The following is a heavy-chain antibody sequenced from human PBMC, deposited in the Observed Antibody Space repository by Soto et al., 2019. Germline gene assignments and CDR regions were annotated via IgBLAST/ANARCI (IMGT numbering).Heavy chain of an antibody. J-gene: IGHJ4*02. D-gene: IGHD3-16*01. CDR2: ISGGGSGA. V-gene: IGHV3-23*01. CDR1: GFTFSDHA. CDR3: AIDLWGYTH. Sequence: EVQLLESGGGLVQTGGSLRLSCTASGFTFSDHAMTWVRQAPGKGLEWLSGISGGGSGAYYADAVKGRFTVSRANSTNTLFLQMDSLRVEDTAVYYCAIDLWGYTHWGQGTLVTVSS.